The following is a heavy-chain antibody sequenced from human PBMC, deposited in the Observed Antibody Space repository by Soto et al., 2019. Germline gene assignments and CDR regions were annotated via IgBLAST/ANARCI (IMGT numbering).Heavy chain of an antibody. CDR1: GFSLSTSGVG. J-gene: IGHJ4*02. CDR2: IYWDDDK. V-gene: IGHV2-5*02. CDR3: AHSWYYCGSVNYDILTGPFDY. D-gene: IGHD3-9*01. Sequence: QITLKESGPTLVKPTQTLTLTCTFSGFSLSTSGVGVGWIRQPPGKALEWLALIYWDDDKRYSPSLKSRLTITKDTSKNQVVLTMTNMDPVDTATYYCAHSWYYCGSVNYDILTGPFDYWGQGTLVTVSS.